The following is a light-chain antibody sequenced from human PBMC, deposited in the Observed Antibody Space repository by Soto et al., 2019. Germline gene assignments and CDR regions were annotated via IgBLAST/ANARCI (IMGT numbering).Light chain of an antibody. J-gene: IGKJ5*01. CDR2: GAS. CDR1: QSVSSSF. Sequence: EIVLTQSPGTLSLSPGERATLSCRASQSVSSSFLAWYQQKVGQAPRLLIYGASSRATGIPDRFSGSGSGTDFTLSISRLEPEDFAVYYCQQYGSSRRTFGQGTRLEIK. V-gene: IGKV3-20*01. CDR3: QQYGSSRRT.